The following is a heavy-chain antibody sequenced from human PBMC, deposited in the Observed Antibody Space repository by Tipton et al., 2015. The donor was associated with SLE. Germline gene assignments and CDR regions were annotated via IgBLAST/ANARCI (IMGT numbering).Heavy chain of an antibody. V-gene: IGHV1-3*01. D-gene: IGHD5-24*01. CDR2: INAGNGNT. CDR1: GYTFTSYA. Sequence: QLVQSGAEVKKPGASVKVSCKASGYTFTSYAMHWVRQDPGQRLEWMGWINAGNGNTKYSQKFQGRVTITRDTSASTAYMELSSLRSEDTAVYYCASGRWLQFYFDYWGQGTLVTVSS. J-gene: IGHJ4*02. CDR3: ASGRWLQFYFDY.